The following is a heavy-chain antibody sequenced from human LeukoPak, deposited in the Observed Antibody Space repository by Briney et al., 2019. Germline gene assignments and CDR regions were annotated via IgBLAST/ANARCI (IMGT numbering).Heavy chain of an antibody. CDR2: IWYDGSNK. J-gene: IGHJ4*02. D-gene: IGHD3-16*01. V-gene: IGHV3-33*08. Sequence: GGSLRLSCAASGFXFSSHAIHWVRQAPGKGLEWVSLIWYDGSNKYYADSVKGRFTISRDNSKNTLYLQMNSLRAEDTAVYYCARDWGKGDYWGQGTLVTVSS. CDR3: ARDWGKGDY. CDR1: GFXFSSHA.